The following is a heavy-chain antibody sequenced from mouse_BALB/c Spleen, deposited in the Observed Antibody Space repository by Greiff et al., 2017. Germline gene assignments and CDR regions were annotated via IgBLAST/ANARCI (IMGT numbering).Heavy chain of an antibody. J-gene: IGHJ4*01. Sequence: LQQPGAELVKPGASVKMSCKASGYTFTSYNMHWVKQTPGQGLEWIGAIYPGNGDTSYNQKFKGKATLTADKSSSTAYMQLSSLTSEDSAVYYCARSYYRYVDYWGQGTSVTVSS. CDR3: ARSYYRYVDY. CDR2: IYPGNGDT. CDR1: GYTFTSYN. V-gene: IGHV1-12*01. D-gene: IGHD2-14*01.